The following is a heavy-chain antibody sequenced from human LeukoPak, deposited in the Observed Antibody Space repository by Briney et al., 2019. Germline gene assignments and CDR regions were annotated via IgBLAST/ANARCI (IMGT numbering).Heavy chain of an antibody. Sequence: PSETLSLTCTVSGGSISSYYWSWTRQPPGKGLEWIGYIYYSGSTNYNPSLKSRVTISVDKSKNQFSLKLSSVTAADTAVYYCASYPMDPVRGRNYYYGMDVWGQGTTVTVSS. J-gene: IGHJ6*02. CDR2: IYYSGST. CDR1: GGSISSYY. V-gene: IGHV4-59*12. CDR3: ASYPMDPVRGRNYYYGMDV. D-gene: IGHD3-10*01.